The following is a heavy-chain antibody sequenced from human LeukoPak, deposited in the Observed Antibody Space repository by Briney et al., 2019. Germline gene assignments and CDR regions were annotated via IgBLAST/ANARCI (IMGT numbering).Heavy chain of an antibody. Sequence: PSQTLSLTCTVSGGSISSGGYYWSWIRQPPGKGLEWIGYIYRSGSTYYNPSLKSRVTISVDRSKNQFSLKLSSVTAADTAVYYCARDRGSSSPLIDYWGQGTLVTVSS. CDR2: IYRSGST. CDR3: ARDRGSSSPLIDY. J-gene: IGHJ4*02. D-gene: IGHD6-6*01. V-gene: IGHV4-30-2*01. CDR1: GGSISSGGYY.